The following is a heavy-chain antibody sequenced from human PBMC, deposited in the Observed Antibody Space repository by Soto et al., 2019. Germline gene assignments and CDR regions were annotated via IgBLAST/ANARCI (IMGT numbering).Heavy chain of an antibody. CDR2: ISYSGTN. V-gene: IGHV4-28*01. Sequence: QVQLQESGPGLVKPSDTLSLTCAVSGSSISSSNWWCWIRQPPGKGLEWIGYISYSGTNYYNPSLKSRVTMSVDTSNNQCSRKLTSVTAVDTAVYYCARREIQGPIDYWGQGTLVTVSS. CDR3: ARREIQGPIDY. D-gene: IGHD1-26*01. J-gene: IGHJ4*02. CDR1: GSSISSSNW.